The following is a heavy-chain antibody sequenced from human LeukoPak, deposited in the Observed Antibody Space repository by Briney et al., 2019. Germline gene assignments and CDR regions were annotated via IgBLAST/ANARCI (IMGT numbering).Heavy chain of an antibody. Sequence: GGSLRLSCAASGFTFSSYGMPWVRQAPGKGLEWMGGFDPEDGETIYAQKFQGRVTMTEDTSTDTAYMELSSLRSEDTAVYYCATLLLVAAVFDYWGQGTLVTVSS. D-gene: IGHD2-15*01. CDR2: FDPEDGET. CDR3: ATLLLVAAVFDY. J-gene: IGHJ4*02. CDR1: GFTFSSYG. V-gene: IGHV1-24*01.